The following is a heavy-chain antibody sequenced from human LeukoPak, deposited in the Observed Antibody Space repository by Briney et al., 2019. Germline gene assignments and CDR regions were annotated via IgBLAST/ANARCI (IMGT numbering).Heavy chain of an antibody. Sequence: PSETLSLTCAVYGGSFSGYYWSWLRQPPGKGLEWIGEINHSGSTNYNPYLKSLVTISVATSQIQFSLKLSSVTAADTAVYYCARVQRYYYDSSGYYYYGSTFDYWGQGTLVTVSS. CDR3: ARVQRYYYDSSGYYYYGSTFDY. CDR1: GGSFSGYY. V-gene: IGHV4-34*01. D-gene: IGHD3-22*01. J-gene: IGHJ4*02. CDR2: INHSGST.